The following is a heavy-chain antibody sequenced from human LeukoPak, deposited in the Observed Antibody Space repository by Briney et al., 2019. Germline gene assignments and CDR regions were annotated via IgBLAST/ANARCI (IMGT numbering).Heavy chain of an antibody. CDR1: GGSFSGYY. CDR2: INHSGST. D-gene: IGHD2-2*01. CDR3: ARGLPRYCSSTSCYPRFDY. V-gene: IGHV4-34*01. J-gene: IGHJ4*02. Sequence: SETLSLTCAVYGGSFSGYYWSWIRQPPGKGLEWIGEINHSGSTNYNPSLKSRVTISVDTSKNQFSLKLSSVTAADTAVYYCARGLPRYCSSTSCYPRFDYWGQGTLVTVSS.